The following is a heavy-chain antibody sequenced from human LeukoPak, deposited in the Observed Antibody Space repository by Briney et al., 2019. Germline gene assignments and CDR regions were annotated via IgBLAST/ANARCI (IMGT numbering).Heavy chain of an antibody. D-gene: IGHD3-22*01. CDR3: ATNYYDSRGYYVSL. J-gene: IGHJ4*02. CDR1: GGTFSSYA. V-gene: IGHV1-69*06. CDR2: IIPIFGTA. Sequence: ASVKVSCKASGGTFSSYAISWVRQAPGQGLEWMGGIIPIFGTANYAQKFQGRVTITADKSTSTAYMELSSLRSEDTAVYYCATNYYDSRGYYVSLWGQGTLVTVSS.